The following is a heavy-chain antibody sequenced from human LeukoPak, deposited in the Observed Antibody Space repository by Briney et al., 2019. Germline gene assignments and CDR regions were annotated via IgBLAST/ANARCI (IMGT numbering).Heavy chain of an antibody. J-gene: IGHJ4*02. D-gene: IGHD3-22*01. CDR2: IKSKTADGTA. V-gene: IGHV3-15*01. CDR1: GFTFANAW. Sequence: PGGSLRLSCAASGFTFANAWMSWVRQAPGKGLEWVGRIKSKTADGTADYAAVVKARFTISRDDSNNMLYLQMNSLKIEDTAVYYCATYDSTSYYYSAGWGQGTLVTVSS. CDR3: ATYDSTSYYYSAG.